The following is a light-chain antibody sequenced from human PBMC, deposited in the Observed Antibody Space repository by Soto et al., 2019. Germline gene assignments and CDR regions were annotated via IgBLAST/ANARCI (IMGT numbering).Light chain of an antibody. J-gene: IGLJ1*01. V-gene: IGLV2-14*03. CDR2: DVN. CDR1: SSDVGGYNY. CDR3: SSYTDSSPFV. Sequence: QSVLTQPASVSGSPGQSITISCTGTSSDVGGYNYVSWYQQHPGKAPKLLIYDVNNRPSGVSNRFSGSKSGNTASLIISGLQAEDEAAYYCSSYTDSSPFVFGTGTKLTVL.